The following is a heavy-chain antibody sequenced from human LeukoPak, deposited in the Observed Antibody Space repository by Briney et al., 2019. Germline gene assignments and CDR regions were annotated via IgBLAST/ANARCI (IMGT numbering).Heavy chain of an antibody. Sequence: GASVKVSCKASGYTFAAYFIHWVRQAPGQGLEWMGRINPNGGDTNYAQKFQGRVTMTGETSISTAYMELSSLRSDDTAMYYCARVGFTSSWSNFDYWGQGTLVTVSS. CDR1: GYTFAAYF. D-gene: IGHD6-13*01. CDR3: ARVGFTSSWSNFDY. J-gene: IGHJ4*02. V-gene: IGHV1-2*06. CDR2: INPNGGDT.